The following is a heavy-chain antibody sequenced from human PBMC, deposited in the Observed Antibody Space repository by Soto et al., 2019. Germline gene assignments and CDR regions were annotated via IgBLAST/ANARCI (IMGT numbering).Heavy chain of an antibody. V-gene: IGHV4-38-2*01. J-gene: IGHJ4*02. CDR1: GFIFSEYW. D-gene: IGHD3-10*01. Sequence: PGGSLRLSCAASGFIFSEYWMHWVRQAPGKGLEWIGSIYYSGSTYYNPSLKSRVTISVDTSKNQFFLRLNSVTAADTAVYFCARHLKKGNTILRGVDYWGLGTLVTVSS. CDR2: IYYSGST. CDR3: ARHLKKGNTILRGVDY.